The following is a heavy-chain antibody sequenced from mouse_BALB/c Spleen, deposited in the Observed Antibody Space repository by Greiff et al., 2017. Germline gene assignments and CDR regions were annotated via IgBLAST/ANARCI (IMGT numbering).Heavy chain of an antibody. CDR2: ISYSGST. CDR3: ASHYYGSSYGYFDV. J-gene: IGHJ1*01. CDR1: GDSITSGY. Sequence: EVQLQQSGPSLVKPSQTLSLTCSVTGDSITSGYWNWIRKFPGNKLEYMGYISYSGSTYYNPSLKSRISITRDTSKNQYYLQLNSVTTEDTATYYCASHYYGSSYGYFDVWGAGTTVTVSS. D-gene: IGHD1-1*01. V-gene: IGHV3-8*02.